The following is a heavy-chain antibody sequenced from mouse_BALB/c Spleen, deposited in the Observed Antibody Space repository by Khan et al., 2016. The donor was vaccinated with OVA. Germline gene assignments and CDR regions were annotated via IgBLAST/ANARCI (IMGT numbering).Heavy chain of an antibody. J-gene: IGHJ4*01. CDR3: ARERNDRMYAMDY. CDR1: GYTFTNYG. V-gene: IGHV9-3-1*01. Sequence: QIQLVQSGPELKKPGETVKISCKASGYTFTNYGMNWVKQAPGKGLKWMGWINTYTGEPTYADDFKGRFAFSLETSASTAYLQINNLKNEDTATYFSARERNDRMYAMDYWGQGTSVTVSS. D-gene: IGHD2-14*01. CDR2: INTYTGEP.